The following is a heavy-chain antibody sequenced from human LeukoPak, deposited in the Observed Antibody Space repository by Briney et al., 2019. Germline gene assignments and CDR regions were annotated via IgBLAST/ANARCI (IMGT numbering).Heavy chain of an antibody. CDR1: GYTFTGYY. D-gene: IGHD6-13*01. Sequence: GASVKVSCKASGYTFTGYYLHWVRQAPGRGLEWMGWINPNTGGTKYAQKFQGRVTMTRDTSISTAYMELSRLRSDDTAVYYCARDTWQQFDWVDPWGQGTLVTIVS. J-gene: IGHJ5*02. V-gene: IGHV1-2*02. CDR2: INPNTGGT. CDR3: ARDTWQQFDWVDP.